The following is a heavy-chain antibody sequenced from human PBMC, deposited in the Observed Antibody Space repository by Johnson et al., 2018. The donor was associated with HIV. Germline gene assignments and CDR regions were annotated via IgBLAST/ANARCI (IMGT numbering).Heavy chain of an antibody. CDR3: ARGPLRWRAFDI. CDR2: ISYDGSDK. CDR1: GFTFSSYA. D-gene: IGHD3-16*01. J-gene: IGHJ3*02. V-gene: IGHV3-30*04. Sequence: QVQLVESGGDVVQPGRSLRLSCAASGFTFSSYAMHWVRQAPGKGLEWVAVISYDGSDKYYADSVRGRFTISRDNSKNTLYLQMNSLRAEDTAVYYCARGPLRWRAFDIWGQGTMVTVSS.